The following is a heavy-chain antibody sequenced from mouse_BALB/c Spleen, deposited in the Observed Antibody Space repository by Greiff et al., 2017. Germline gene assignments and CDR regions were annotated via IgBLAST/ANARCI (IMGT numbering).Heavy chain of an antibody. CDR2: ISSGGSYT. J-gene: IGHJ2*01. D-gene: IGHD1-1*01. Sequence: EVQLVESGGDLVKPGGSLKLSCAASGFTFSSYGMSWVRQTPDKRLEWVATISSGGSYTYYPDSVKGRFTISRDNAKNTLYLQMSSLKSEDTAMYYCARHGIYYYGSSYGYFDYWGQGTTLTVSS. CDR1: GFTFSSYG. V-gene: IGHV5-6*01. CDR3: ARHGIYYYGSSYGYFDY.